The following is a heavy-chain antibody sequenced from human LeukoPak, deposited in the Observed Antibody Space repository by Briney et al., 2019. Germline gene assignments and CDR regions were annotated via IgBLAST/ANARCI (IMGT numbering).Heavy chain of an antibody. CDR3: ARIGAGSSRDY. CDR2: ISGDGDTT. V-gene: IGHV3-43*02. J-gene: IGHJ4*02. CDR1: GFTFDDYA. D-gene: IGHD6-13*01. Sequence: GGSLRLSCAASGFTFDDYAMHWVRQAPGKGLEWVSLISGDGDTTYSADSLKGRFTISRDNAKNSLYLQMNSLRAEDTAVYYCARIGAGSSRDYWGQGTLVTVSS.